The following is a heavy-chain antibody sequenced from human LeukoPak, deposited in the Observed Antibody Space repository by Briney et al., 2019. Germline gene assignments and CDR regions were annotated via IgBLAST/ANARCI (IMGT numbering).Heavy chain of an antibody. CDR2: ISSSSSYI. J-gene: IGHJ4*02. D-gene: IGHD2-15*01. Sequence: GGSLRLSCAASGFTFSSYWMHWVRQAPGKGLEWVSSISSSSSYIYYADSVKGRFTISRDNSKNTLYLQMNSLRAEDTAIYYCAKGQTRTWYDYWGQGTLVTVSS. CDR1: GFTFSSYW. CDR3: AKGQTRTWYDY. V-gene: IGHV3-21*04.